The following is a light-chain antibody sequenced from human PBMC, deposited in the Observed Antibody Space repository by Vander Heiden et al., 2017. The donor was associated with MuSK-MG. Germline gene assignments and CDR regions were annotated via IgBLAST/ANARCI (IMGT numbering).Light chain of an antibody. J-gene: IGLJ1*01. CDR3: ATWDHSLDGFYL. CDR1: SSNIASNP. CDR2: DNN. V-gene: IGLV1-44*01. Sequence: QSVLTQSPSASGAPGQRLILSCSGSSSNIASNPVNRYQVLPGTAPKLLIYDNNKRPSGVPDRFSGSRSGTSASLAINGLQSEDEAEYFCATWDHSLDGFYLFGTGTQVTVL.